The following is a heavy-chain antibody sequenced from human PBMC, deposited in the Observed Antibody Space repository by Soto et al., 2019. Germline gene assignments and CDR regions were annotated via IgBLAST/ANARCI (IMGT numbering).Heavy chain of an antibody. CDR3: ARDLSYYDSSGYSHFDY. CDR2: IIPIFGTA. V-gene: IGHV1-69*13. CDR1: GGTFSSYA. J-gene: IGHJ4*02. D-gene: IGHD3-22*01. Sequence: SVKVSCKASGGTFSSYAISWVRQAPGQGLEWMGGIIPIFGTANYAQKFQGRVTITADESTSTAYMELSSLRSEDTAVYYCARDLSYYDSSGYSHFDYWGQGTLVTVSS.